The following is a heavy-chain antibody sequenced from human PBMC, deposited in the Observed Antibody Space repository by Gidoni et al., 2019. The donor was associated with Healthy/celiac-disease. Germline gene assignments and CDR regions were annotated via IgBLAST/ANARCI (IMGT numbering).Heavy chain of an antibody. CDR2: INPNSGGT. D-gene: IGHD6-13*01. J-gene: IGHJ4*02. V-gene: IGHV1-2*06. CDR1: GYTFTGYY. Sequence: QVQLVQSGAEVKKPGASVKVSCKASGYTFTGYYMHWVRQAPGQGLEWMGRINPNSGGTNYAQKFQGRVTMTRDTSISTAYMELSRLRSDDTAVYYCARVIRGYSSSWSFGYWGQGTLVTVSS. CDR3: ARVIRGYSSSWSFGY.